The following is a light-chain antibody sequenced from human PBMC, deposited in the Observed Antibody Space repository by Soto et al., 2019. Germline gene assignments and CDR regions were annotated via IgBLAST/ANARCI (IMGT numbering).Light chain of an antibody. CDR2: DAS. Sequence: DIQMTQSPSTLPASVGDRVTSTCRASQSISNWLAWYQQKPGTAPKVLIYDASSLESGVPSRFSGSGSGTEFTLTISSLQSEDFAVYYCQQYNDWPRTFGQGTKVDIK. V-gene: IGKV1-5*01. CDR3: QQYNDWPRT. J-gene: IGKJ1*01. CDR1: QSISNW.